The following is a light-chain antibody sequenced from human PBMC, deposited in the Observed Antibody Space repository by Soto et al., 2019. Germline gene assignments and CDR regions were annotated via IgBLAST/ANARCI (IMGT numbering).Light chain of an antibody. CDR3: SSYAGSSVV. Sequence: QSALTQPPSASGSSGQSVTISCTGTSSDVGGYNYVSWYQQHPGKAPKLMIYEVSKRPSGVPDRFSGSKSANTASLTVSGLQAEDEADYYCSSYAGSSVVFGGGTKLTVL. J-gene: IGLJ2*01. V-gene: IGLV2-8*01. CDR1: SSDVGGYNY. CDR2: EVS.